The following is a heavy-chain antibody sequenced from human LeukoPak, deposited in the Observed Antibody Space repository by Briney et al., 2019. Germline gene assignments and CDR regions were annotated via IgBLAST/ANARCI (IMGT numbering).Heavy chain of an antibody. D-gene: IGHD3-22*01. CDR2: IIPIFGTA. V-gene: IGHV1-69*13. CDR1: GGTFSSYA. CDR3: ASPYDSSGYYKVHDAFDI. Sequence: GSSVKVSCKASGGTFSSYAISWVRQAPGQGLEWMGGIIPIFGTANYAQKFQGRVTITADESTSTAYMELSSLRSEDTAVYYCASPYDSSGYYKVHDAFDIWGQGTMVTVSS. J-gene: IGHJ3*02.